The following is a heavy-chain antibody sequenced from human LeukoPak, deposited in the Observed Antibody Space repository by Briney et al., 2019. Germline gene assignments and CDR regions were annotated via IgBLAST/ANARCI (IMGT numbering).Heavy chain of an antibody. D-gene: IGHD5-12*01. CDR2: IYTSGST. V-gene: IGHV4-61*02. CDR3: AKRDYDSAFDI. Sequence: SETLSLTCTVSGGSISSGTYYWSWIRQPAGKGLEWIGRIYTSGSTNYNPSLKSRVTISVDRTKNQFSLKLSSVTAADTAVYYCAKRDYDSAFDIWGQGTMVTVSS. CDR1: GGSISSGTYY. J-gene: IGHJ3*02.